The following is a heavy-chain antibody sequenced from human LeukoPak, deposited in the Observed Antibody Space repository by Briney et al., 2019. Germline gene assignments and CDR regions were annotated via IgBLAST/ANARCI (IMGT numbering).Heavy chain of an antibody. Sequence: GGSLRLSCAASGFTFSDYYMSWIRQAPGKGLEWVSYISNSGSTIYYADSVKGRFTISRDNAKNSLYLQMNSLRAEDTAVYYCARDFYYYYMDVWGKGTTVTVSS. V-gene: IGHV3-11*04. CDR2: ISNSGSTI. CDR1: GFTFSDYY. CDR3: ARDFYYYYMDV. J-gene: IGHJ6*03.